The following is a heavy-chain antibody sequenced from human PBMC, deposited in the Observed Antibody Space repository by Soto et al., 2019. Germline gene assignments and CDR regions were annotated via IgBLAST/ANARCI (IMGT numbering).Heavy chain of an antibody. D-gene: IGHD3-10*01. Sequence: SETLSLTCAVYGGSFSGYYRSWIRQPPGKGLDWIGEINHSGSTNYNPSHKSRVTIAVDTSKNHFSLKLSSATSADRGVYSCARGRRLTMVRGVIIQYYYYGIDVWGQGTTVTVSS. CDR3: ARGRRLTMVRGVIIQYYYYGIDV. J-gene: IGHJ6*02. CDR2: INHSGST. CDR1: GGSFSGYY. V-gene: IGHV4-34*01.